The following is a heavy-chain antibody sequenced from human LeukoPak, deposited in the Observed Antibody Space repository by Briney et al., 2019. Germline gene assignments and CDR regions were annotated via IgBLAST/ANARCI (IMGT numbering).Heavy chain of an antibody. J-gene: IGHJ6*03. Sequence: EASVKVSCKASGYTFTGYYMHWVRQAPGQGLEWMGWINPNSGGTNYAQKFQGRVTMTRDTSISTAYMELSRLRSDDTAVYYCASSSSSWYGAYYYYMDVWGKGTTVTVSS. D-gene: IGHD6-13*01. CDR1: GYTFTGYY. CDR2: INPNSGGT. V-gene: IGHV1-2*02. CDR3: ASSSSSWYGAYYYYMDV.